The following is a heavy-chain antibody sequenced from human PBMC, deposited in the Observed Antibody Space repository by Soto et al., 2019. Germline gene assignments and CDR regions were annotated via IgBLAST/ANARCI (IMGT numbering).Heavy chain of an antibody. CDR3: ARGLGSSWSHGY. CDR2: IYNNGAT. Sequence: EVQFVESGGGLVQPGGSLRLSCAASGFIVSNNYLSWVRRAPGKGLEWVSLIYNNGATYYADSVKGRFTISRDNSKNTLFLQMNSLTVEDTAVYHCARGLGSSWSHGYWGQGTLVTVSS. J-gene: IGHJ4*02. D-gene: IGHD6-13*01. V-gene: IGHV3-66*01. CDR1: GFIVSNNY.